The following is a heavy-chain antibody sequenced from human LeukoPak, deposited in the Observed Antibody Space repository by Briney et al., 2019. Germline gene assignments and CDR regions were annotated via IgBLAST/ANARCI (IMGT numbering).Heavy chain of an antibody. CDR3: AREVVPAASPCYYYYMDV. J-gene: IGHJ6*03. V-gene: IGHV4-59*01. Sequence: SETLSLTCTVSGDSISSYYWSWIRQPPGKGLEWIGYIYYSGSTNYNPSLKSRVTISVDTSRNQFSLKLSSVTAADTAVYYCAREVVPAASPCYYYYMDVWGKGTTVTVSS. D-gene: IGHD2-2*01. CDR1: GDSISSYY. CDR2: IYYSGST.